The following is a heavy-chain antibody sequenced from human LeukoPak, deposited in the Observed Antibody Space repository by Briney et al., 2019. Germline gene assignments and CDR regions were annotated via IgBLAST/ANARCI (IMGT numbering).Heavy chain of an antibody. V-gene: IGHV1-69*05. CDR3: ARVNLVLYYFDY. CDR1: GGTFSSYA. J-gene: IGHJ4*02. Sequence: ASVKVSCKASGGTFSSYAISWVRQAPGQGLEWMGGIIPIFGTANYAQKFQGRVTITTDESTSTAYMELSSLRSEDTAVYYCARVNLVLYYFDYWGQGTLVTVSS. CDR2: IIPIFGTA.